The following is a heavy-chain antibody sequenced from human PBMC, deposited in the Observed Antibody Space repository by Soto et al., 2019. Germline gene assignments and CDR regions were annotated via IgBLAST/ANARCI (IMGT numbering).Heavy chain of an antibody. V-gene: IGHV3-49*03. Sequence: LRLSCTASGFTFGDYAMSWFRQAPGKGLEWVGLIRSKAYGGTTEYAASVKGRFTISRDDSKSIAYLQMNSLKTEDTAVYYCTREAGYCSSTSCYTEGGGDYYYYYGMDVWGQGTTVTVSS. CDR2: IRSKAYGGTT. J-gene: IGHJ6*02. D-gene: IGHD2-2*02. CDR1: GFTFGDYA. CDR3: TREAGYCSSTSCYTEGGGDYYYYYGMDV.